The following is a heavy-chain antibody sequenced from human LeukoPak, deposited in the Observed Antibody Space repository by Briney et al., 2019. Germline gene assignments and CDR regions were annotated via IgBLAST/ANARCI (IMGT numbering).Heavy chain of an antibody. V-gene: IGHV3-9*01. CDR2: ISWNSGSI. J-gene: IGHJ3*02. CDR1: GFTFDDYA. CDR3: LSYYDSSGRRDAFDI. D-gene: IGHD3-22*01. Sequence: PGRSLRLSCAASGFTFDDYAMHWVRQAPGKGLGWVSGISWNSGSIGYADSVKGRFTISRDNAKNSLYLQMNSLRAEDTAVYYCLSYYDSSGRRDAFDIWGQGTMVTVSS.